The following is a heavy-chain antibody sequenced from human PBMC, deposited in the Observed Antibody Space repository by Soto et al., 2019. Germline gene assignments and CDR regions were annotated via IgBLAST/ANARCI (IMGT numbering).Heavy chain of an antibody. J-gene: IGHJ4*02. D-gene: IGHD6-19*01. CDR3: ARDSGSGWNFDS. CDR2: IYYSGST. Sequence: SETLSLTCTVSGGSISSYYWSWIRQPPGKGLEWIGYIYYSGSTNYNPSLKSRVTISVDTSKNQFSLKLSSVTAADTAVYYCARDSGSGWNFDSWGQGTLVTVSS. CDR1: GGSISSYY. V-gene: IGHV4-59*01.